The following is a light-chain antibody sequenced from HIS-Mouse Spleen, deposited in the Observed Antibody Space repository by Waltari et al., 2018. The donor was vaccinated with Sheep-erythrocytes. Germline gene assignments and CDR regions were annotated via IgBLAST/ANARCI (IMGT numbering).Light chain of an antibody. V-gene: IGLV2-11*01. CDR2: DVS. J-gene: IGLJ1*01. CDR3: CSYAGSYNHV. Sequence: QPRSVSGSPGQSVTISCTGTTSDVGGYNYVSWYQQHPGKAPKLMIYDVSKRPSGVPDRFSGSKSGNTASLTISGLQAEDEADYYCCSYAGSYNHVFATGTKVTVL. CDR1: TSDVGGYNY.